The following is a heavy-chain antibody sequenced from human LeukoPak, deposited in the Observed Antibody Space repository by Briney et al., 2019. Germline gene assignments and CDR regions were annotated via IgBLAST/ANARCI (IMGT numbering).Heavy chain of an antibody. Sequence: SVPLSLTCNLSGHSNSNYYWNWLPQPAGKGREWIGRIYSSGTTAYSPSLKDRVTMYVDTSKKQFSLNLRSVTAADTARYFCALLGSSALDFWGQGSLVSVSS. V-gene: IGHV4-4*07. J-gene: IGHJ4*02. CDR3: ALLGSSALDF. D-gene: IGHD3-22*01. CDR1: GHSNSNYY. CDR2: IYSSGTT.